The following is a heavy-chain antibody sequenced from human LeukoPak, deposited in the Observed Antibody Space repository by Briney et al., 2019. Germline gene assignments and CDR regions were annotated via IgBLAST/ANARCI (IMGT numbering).Heavy chain of an antibody. CDR3: ARTSEYSSGYYKPFDY. Sequence: SETLSLTCTVSGGSIGTSYWGWIRQPPGKGLEWIGYIYYSGGTNYNPSLKSRVTISLDTSKNQFSLKLSSVTAADTAVYYCARTSEYSSGYYKPFDYWGQGTLVTVSS. CDR2: IYYSGGT. CDR1: GGSIGTSY. J-gene: IGHJ4*02. V-gene: IGHV4-59*08. D-gene: IGHD6-19*01.